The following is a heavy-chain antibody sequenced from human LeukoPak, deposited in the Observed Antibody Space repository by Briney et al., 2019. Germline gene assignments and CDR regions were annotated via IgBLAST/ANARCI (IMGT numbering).Heavy chain of an antibody. J-gene: IGHJ3*02. D-gene: IGHD3-10*01. CDR3: ARLGETYYYGSGSVGDAFDI. CDR1: GFTVSSNY. CDR2: IYSGGST. V-gene: IGHV3-53*01. Sequence: GGSLRLSCAASGFTVSSNYMSWVRQAPGKGLEWVSVIYSGGSTYYADSVKGRFTISRDNSKNTLYLQMNSLRAEDTAVYYCARLGETYYYGSGSVGDAFDIWGQGTMVTVSS.